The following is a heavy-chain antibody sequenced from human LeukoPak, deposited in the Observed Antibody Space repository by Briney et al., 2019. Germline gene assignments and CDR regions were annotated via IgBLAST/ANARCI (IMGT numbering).Heavy chain of an antibody. V-gene: IGHV3-23*01. CDR2: ISGVGSTT. D-gene: IGHD7-27*01. CDR3: AKALKLGTFDY. J-gene: IGHJ4*02. Sequence: GGSLRLSCVASGFSFTSYAMSWVRQAPGKGLEWVSAISGVGSTTYYADSVKGRFTISRDNSKNTLYLQMNSLRAEDTAVYYCAKALKLGTFDYWGQGTLVTVSS. CDR1: GFSFTSYA.